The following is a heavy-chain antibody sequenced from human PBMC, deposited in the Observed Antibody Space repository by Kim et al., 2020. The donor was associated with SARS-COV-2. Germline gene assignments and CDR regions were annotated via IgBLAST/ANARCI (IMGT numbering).Heavy chain of an antibody. CDR3: ARGRMTILGGVTEFDY. V-gene: IGHV4-31*02. J-gene: IGHJ4*02. D-gene: IGHD3-3*01. Sequence: YIKSRVTISVDTSKNQFSQKLSSVTAADTAVYYCARGRMTILGGVTEFDYWGQGTLVTVSS.